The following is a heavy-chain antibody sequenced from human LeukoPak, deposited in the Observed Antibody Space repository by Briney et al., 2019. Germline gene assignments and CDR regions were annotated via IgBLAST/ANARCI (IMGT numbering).Heavy chain of an antibody. D-gene: IGHD2-21*02. CDR3: ARGCCGGDRLDY. J-gene: IGHJ4*02. CDR1: GFTFSSYA. V-gene: IGHV3-30*04. Sequence: PGRSLRLSCAASGFTFSSYAMHWVRQAPGKGLEWVAVISYDGSNKYSADSVKGRFTISRDNSKNTLYLQMNSLRAEDTAVYYCARGCCGGDRLDYWGQGTLVTVSS. CDR2: ISYDGSNK.